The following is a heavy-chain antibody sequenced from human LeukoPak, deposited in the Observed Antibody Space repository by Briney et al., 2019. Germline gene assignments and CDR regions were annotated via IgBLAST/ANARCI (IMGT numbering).Heavy chain of an antibody. CDR3: AKALVGGDRYYFDY. Sequence: GGSLRLSCAAPGFTFSSYAMSWVRQAPGKGLEWVSAISGSGGSTYYADSVKGRFTISRDNSKNTLYLQMNSLRAEDTAVYYCAKALVGGDRYYFDYWGQGTLVTVSS. V-gene: IGHV3-23*01. CDR1: GFTFSSYA. CDR2: ISGSGGST. J-gene: IGHJ4*02. D-gene: IGHD2-21*02.